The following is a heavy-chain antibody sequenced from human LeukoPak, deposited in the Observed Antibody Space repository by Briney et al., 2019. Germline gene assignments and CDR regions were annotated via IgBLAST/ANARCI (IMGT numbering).Heavy chain of an antibody. Sequence: GGSLGLSCAASGFSFSDYGLHWVRQAPGKGLEWVALISYDGSQKNFADSVKGRFTTSRDNSKFTMYLEMNSLRAEDTAVYFCARDKDGWGIHDFWGQGTLVTVSS. CDR1: GFSFSDYG. CDR3: ARDKDGWGIHDF. D-gene: IGHD3-16*01. J-gene: IGHJ4*02. CDR2: ISYDGSQK. V-gene: IGHV3-30*03.